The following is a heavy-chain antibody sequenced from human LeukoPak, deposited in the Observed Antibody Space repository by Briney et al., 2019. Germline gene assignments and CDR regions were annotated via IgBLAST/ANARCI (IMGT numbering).Heavy chain of an antibody. D-gene: IGHD6-13*01. CDR3: ARDIQNSSSWYFRYYYYYMDV. CDR1: GFTFSSYE. V-gene: IGHV3-21*01. CDR2: ISSSSSYI. Sequence: GGSLRLSCAASGFTFSSYEMNWVRQAPGKGLEWVSSISSSSSYIYYADSVKGRFTISRDNAKNSLYLQMNSLRAEDTAVYYCARDIQNSSSWYFRYYYYYMDVWGKGTTVTVSS. J-gene: IGHJ6*03.